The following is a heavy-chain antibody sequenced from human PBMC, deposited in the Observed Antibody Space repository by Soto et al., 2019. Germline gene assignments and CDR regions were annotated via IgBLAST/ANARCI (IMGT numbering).Heavy chain of an antibody. Sequence: EVQLVESGGGLVQPGGSLRLSCAASGFTFSSYWMHWVRQAPGKGLVWVARINSDGSSTSYADSVKGRFTISRDNAKNTLYLQRNSLRAEDTAVYYGARACSSSWGYGMDVWGQGPTVTVSS. D-gene: IGHD6-13*01. V-gene: IGHV3-74*01. CDR1: GFTFSSYW. J-gene: IGHJ6*02. CDR2: INSDGSST. CDR3: ARACSSSWGYGMDV.